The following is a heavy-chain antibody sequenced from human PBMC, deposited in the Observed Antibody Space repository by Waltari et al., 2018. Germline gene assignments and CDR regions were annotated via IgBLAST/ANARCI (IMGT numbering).Heavy chain of an antibody. J-gene: IGHJ4*02. CDR3: ATDTIAYCGGDCYSHY. D-gene: IGHD2-21*01. CDR2: ISGSGGST. CDR1: GFTFRSYA. V-gene: IGHV3-23*01. Sequence: VQLLESGGGLVQPGGSLRLSWAASGFTFRSYAMSWVRHAPGKGLEWVSAISGSGGSTYYADSVKGRYTISRDNSKNTLYLQMNSLRAEDTAVYYCATDTIAYCGGDCYSHYWGQGTLVTVSS.